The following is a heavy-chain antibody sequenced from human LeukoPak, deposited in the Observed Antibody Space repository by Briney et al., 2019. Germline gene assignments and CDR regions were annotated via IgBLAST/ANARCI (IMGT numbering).Heavy chain of an antibody. Sequence: EASVKVSCKASGGTFSSYAISWVRQAPGQGLEWMGGIIPIFGTANYAQKFQGRVTITADESTSTAYMELSSLRSEDTAVYYCARDPAGVTTSVSYFDHWGQGTLVTVSS. J-gene: IGHJ4*02. CDR3: ARDPAGVTTSVSYFDH. V-gene: IGHV1-69*01. CDR2: IIPIFGTA. CDR1: GGTFSSYA. D-gene: IGHD4-17*01.